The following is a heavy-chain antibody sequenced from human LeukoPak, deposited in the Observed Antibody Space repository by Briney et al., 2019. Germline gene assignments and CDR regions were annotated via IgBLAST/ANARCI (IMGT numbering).Heavy chain of an antibody. J-gene: IGHJ4*02. V-gene: IGHV3-21*01. CDR3: ARDSSGWSYHFDY. CDR2: ISSSSSYI. CDR1: GLTFSSYS. D-gene: IGHD6-19*01. Sequence: PGGSLRLSCAASGLTFSSYSMNWVRQAPGKGLEWVSSISSSSSYIYYADSVKGRFTISRDNAKNSLYLQMNSLRAEDTAVYYCARDSSGWSYHFDYWGQGTLVTVSS.